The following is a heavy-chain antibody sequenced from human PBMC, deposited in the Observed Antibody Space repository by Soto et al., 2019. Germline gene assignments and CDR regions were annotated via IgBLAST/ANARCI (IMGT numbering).Heavy chain of an antibody. J-gene: IGHJ3*02. Sequence: ASVKVSCKVSGYTLTVLSMHWVRQAPGKGLEWMGGFDPEDGETIYAQKFQGRVTMTEDTSTDTAYMELSSLRSEDTAVYYCATFTGDPDAFDIWGQGTMVTV. CDR1: GYTLTVLS. D-gene: IGHD7-27*01. V-gene: IGHV1-24*01. CDR2: FDPEDGET. CDR3: ATFTGDPDAFDI.